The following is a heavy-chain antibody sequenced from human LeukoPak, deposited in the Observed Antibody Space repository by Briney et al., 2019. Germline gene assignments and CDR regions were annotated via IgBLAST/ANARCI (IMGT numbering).Heavy chain of an antibody. Sequence: GGSLRLYCTASGFTFSDYYMSWIRQAPGKGLEWVSYISSSGSTIYHADSVKGRFTISRDNAKNSLYLQMNSLRAEDTAVYYCARVPSTTPPPNNWNYFFQLTAGYYYYMDVRGKGTTVTVSS. V-gene: IGHV3-11*01. D-gene: IGHD1-1*01. CDR2: ISSSGSTI. J-gene: IGHJ6*03. CDR1: GFTFSDYY. CDR3: ARVPSTTPPPNNWNYFFQLTAGYYYYMDV.